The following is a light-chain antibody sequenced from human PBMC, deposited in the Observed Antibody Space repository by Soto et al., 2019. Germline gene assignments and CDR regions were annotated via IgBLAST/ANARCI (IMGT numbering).Light chain of an antibody. Sequence: VLTQCPATLSLSPGDRATLSCRGSQSVSSSYLAWYQQKTGQAPRLLIYGESSRATGIPDRFSGSGSGTDLNLTISRLEPEDFAVYYCQQYGSSPRTCGQGTRLEIK. CDR2: GES. CDR1: QSVSSSY. CDR3: QQYGSSPRT. V-gene: IGKV3-20*01. J-gene: IGKJ5*01.